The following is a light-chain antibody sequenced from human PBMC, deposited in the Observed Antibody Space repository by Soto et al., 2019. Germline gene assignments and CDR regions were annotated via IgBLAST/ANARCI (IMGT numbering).Light chain of an antibody. J-gene: IGKJ2*01. CDR1: QNVGTF. Sequence: EVVLTQSPAPLSLSPGERATLSCRSSQNVGTFLAWYQLKPGQAPRLVIYDASNTAAGIPDRFSGSGSGTAFSLTISALEPEDLALYYCLHRNNLPPLTFGQGTRLEIK. V-gene: IGKV3-11*01. CDR3: LHRNNLPPLT. CDR2: DAS.